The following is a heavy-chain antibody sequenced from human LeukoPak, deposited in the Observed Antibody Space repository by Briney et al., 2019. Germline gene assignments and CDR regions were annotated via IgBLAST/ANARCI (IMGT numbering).Heavy chain of an antibody. D-gene: IGHD5-18*01. CDR2: LFDIGVT. Sequence: PSEALSLSCVLSVGSISGYYWSWSRQTPEKGLGWGWHLFDIGVTNYIPAPKSRATISVDTSKNQFSLKLSSVTDADSAVYYCARGLRGYSYGPWDYWGQGTVVTVSS. J-gene: IGHJ4*02. CDR3: ARGLRGYSYGPWDY. CDR1: VGSISGYY. V-gene: IGHV4-59*01.